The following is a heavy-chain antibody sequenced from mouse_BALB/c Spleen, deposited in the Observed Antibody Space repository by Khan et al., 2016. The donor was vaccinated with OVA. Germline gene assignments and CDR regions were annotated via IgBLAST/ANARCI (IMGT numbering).Heavy chain of an antibody. V-gene: IGHV5-17*02. CDR2: ISGDSNTI. CDR3: ATSYCYGYYFDY. J-gene: IGHJ2*01. CDR1: GFTFNNYG. D-gene: IGHD1-1*01. Sequence: EVQLQESGGGLVQPGGSRKLSCAASGFTFNNYGMHWVRQAPEKGLEWVAYISGDSNTIYYVDSVTGRFTISRDNPKKTLFLQMTSLMSEDTAMYYCATSYCYGYYFDYWGPGTTLTVS.